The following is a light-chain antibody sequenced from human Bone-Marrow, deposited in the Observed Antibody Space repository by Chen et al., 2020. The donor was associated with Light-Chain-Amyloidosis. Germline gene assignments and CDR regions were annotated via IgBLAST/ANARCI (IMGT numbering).Light chain of an antibody. J-gene: IGKJ4*01. CDR3: QQYGTSPLT. CDR1: QTISSNY. V-gene: IGKV3-20*01. Sequence: EIVLTQSPGTLSLSPGEGANLPCRASQTISSNYLTWYQQKFGQAPRLLIYGSSSRATGIPDRFTGSGSGTDFTRTINRLEPEDFAMYYCQQYGTSPLTFGGGTKVEIK. CDR2: GSS.